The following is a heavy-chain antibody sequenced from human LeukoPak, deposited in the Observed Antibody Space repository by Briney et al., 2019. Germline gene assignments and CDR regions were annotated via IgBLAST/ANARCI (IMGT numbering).Heavy chain of an antibody. CDR2: IKYDESEK. CDR1: GFTFSSFW. V-gene: IGHV3-7*01. Sequence: PGGSLRLSCAASGFTFSSFWMGWVRQAPGKGLEWVASIKYDESEKHHVDSVKGRFTISRDNAKNSLYLQVNSLRAEDTAVYFCARITTNGYFEYWGQGTLVTVSS. D-gene: IGHD1-1*01. CDR3: ARITTNGYFEY. J-gene: IGHJ4*02.